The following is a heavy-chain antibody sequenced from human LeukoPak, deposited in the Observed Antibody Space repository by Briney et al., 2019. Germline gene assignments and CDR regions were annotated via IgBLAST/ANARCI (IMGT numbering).Heavy chain of an antibody. CDR1: GASINTGTHY. D-gene: IGHD2-8*02. CDR2: VFQSGST. CDR3: ARLPTGVAGGDFFDT. Sequence: PSETLSLTCTVPGASINTGTHYWGWVRQPPGKGLEWIGSVFQSGSTYYGPSLKSRVTISIDTSKSQFSLSLTSVTASDTAIYFCARLPTGVAGGDFFDTWGQGTLVTVSS. J-gene: IGHJ4*02. V-gene: IGHV4-39*01.